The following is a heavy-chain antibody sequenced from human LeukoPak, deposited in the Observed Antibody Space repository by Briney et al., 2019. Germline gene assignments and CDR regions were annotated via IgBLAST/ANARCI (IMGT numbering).Heavy chain of an antibody. V-gene: IGHV3-23*01. J-gene: IGHJ4*02. CDR1: GFTFSNYA. CDR3: AREGGLRLTTRFFDY. D-gene: IGHD4-17*01. Sequence: PGGSLRLSCAASGFTFSNYAMNWARQAPGKGLEWVSAISGTGGSTNYADSVKGRFTISRDNSKNTLYLQMNSLRAEDTAVYYCAREGGLRLTTRFFDYWGQGTLVTVSS. CDR2: ISGTGGST.